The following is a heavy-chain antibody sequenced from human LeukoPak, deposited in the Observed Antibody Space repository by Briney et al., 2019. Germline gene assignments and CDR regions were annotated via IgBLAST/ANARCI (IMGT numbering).Heavy chain of an antibody. V-gene: IGHV4-34*01. J-gene: IGHJ6*03. CDR2: INHSGST. CDR1: GVSFSGYY. Sequence: PSETLSLTCAVYGVSFSGYYWSWIRQPPGKGLEWIGEINHSGSTNYNPYLKSRVTISVDTSKNQFSLKLSSVTAADTAVYYCARGRAKVYYYYMDVWGKGTTVTVSS. CDR3: ARGRAKVYYYYMDV.